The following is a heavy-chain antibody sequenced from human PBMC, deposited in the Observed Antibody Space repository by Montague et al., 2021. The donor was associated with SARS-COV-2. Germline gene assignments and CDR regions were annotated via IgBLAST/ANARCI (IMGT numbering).Heavy chain of an antibody. CDR3: ARAVPYVFRPLKYFDY. CDR2: ISSSGGTI. J-gene: IGHJ4*02. D-gene: IGHD3-16*01. CDR1: GFTFSSYE. V-gene: IGHV3-48*03. Sequence: SLRLSCAASGFTFSSYEMNWVRQAPGKGLEWVSYISSSGGTIYYADSVKGRFTISRDNAKNSLYLQMNSLRAEDTAVYYCARAVPYVFRPLKYFDYWGQGTLVTVSS.